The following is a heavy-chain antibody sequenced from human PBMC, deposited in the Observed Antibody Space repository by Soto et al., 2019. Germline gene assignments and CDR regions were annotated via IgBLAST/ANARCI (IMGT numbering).Heavy chain of an antibody. CDR3: ARTFYYDSSGYYSPVDY. D-gene: IGHD3-22*01. Sequence: QVQPVQSGAEVKKPGASVKVSCKASGYTFTSYAINWVRQAPGQGLEWMGWISTYNGNTNYAQKLQGRVTLTTDTSTSTAYMELRSLRSDDTAVYYCARTFYYDSSGYYSPVDYWGQGTLVTVSS. V-gene: IGHV1-18*01. J-gene: IGHJ4*02. CDR2: ISTYNGNT. CDR1: GYTFTSYA.